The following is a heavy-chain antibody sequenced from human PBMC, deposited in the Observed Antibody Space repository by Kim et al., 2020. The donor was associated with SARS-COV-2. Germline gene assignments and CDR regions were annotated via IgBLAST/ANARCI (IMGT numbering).Heavy chain of an antibody. J-gene: IGHJ4*02. CDR2: IYYSGST. CDR1: GGSISSGGYY. V-gene: IGHV4-31*03. Sequence: SETLSLTCTVSGGSISSGGYYWSWIRQHPGKGLEWIGYIYYSGSTYYNPSLKSRVTISVDTSKNQFSLKLSSVTAADTAVYYCARRHCSSTSCPFDYWGQGTLVTVSS. D-gene: IGHD2-2*01. CDR3: ARRHCSSTSCPFDY.